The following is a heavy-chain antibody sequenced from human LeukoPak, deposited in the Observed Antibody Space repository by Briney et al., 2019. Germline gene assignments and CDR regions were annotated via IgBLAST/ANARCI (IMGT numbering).Heavy chain of an antibody. CDR2: IYTSGST. Sequence: SQTLSPTCTVSAASVSSYYCSSIRQPARKGLEWIGRIYTSGSTSYNPSIKSRVTMSVDTSKNQLSLNLSSVTAADTAVYYCARMPSGWYVLGNRRNFDYWGQGTLVTVSS. V-gene: IGHV4-4*07. CDR3: ARMPSGWYVLGNRRNFDY. D-gene: IGHD6-19*01. J-gene: IGHJ4*02. CDR1: AASVSSYY.